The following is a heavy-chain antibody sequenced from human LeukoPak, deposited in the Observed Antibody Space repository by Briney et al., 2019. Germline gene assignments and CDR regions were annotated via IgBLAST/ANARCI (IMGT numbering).Heavy chain of an antibody. Sequence: PSGTLSLTCAISGGSISSSNWWSWVRQPPGKGLEWIGEIYHSGSTNYSPSLKSRVTISVDKSKNQFSLKVTSVTAADTAVYYCARVSSGSYYFDSWGQGTLVTASS. V-gene: IGHV4-4*02. J-gene: IGHJ4*02. CDR1: GGSISSSNW. CDR3: ARVSSGSYYFDS. CDR2: IYHSGST. D-gene: IGHD1-26*01.